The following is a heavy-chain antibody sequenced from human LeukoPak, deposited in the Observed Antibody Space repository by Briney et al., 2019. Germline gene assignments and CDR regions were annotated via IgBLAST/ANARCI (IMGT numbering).Heavy chain of an antibody. Sequence: SETLSLTCTVSGVSISSYYWSWIRQPPGKGLEWVGYIYYSGSTNYNPSLKSRVTISVDTSKNQFSLKLGSVTAADTAVYYGARVSGGTYPDYWGQGTLVTVSS. D-gene: IGHD1-26*01. CDR1: GVSISSYY. V-gene: IGHV4-59*01. CDR2: IYYSGST. CDR3: ARVSGGTYPDY. J-gene: IGHJ4*02.